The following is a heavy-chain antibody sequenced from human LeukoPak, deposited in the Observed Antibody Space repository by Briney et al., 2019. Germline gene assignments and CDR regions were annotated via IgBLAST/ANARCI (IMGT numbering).Heavy chain of an antibody. Sequence: ASVKVSCKASGYTFTSYYMHWVRQVPGQGLEWMGIINPSGGSTSYAQKFQGRVTMTRDTSTSTVYMELSSLRSEDTAVYYCARDNIVVVPAAMGYNWFDPWGQGTLVTVSS. V-gene: IGHV1-46*01. D-gene: IGHD2-2*01. CDR3: ARDNIVVVPAAMGYNWFDP. CDR1: GYTFTSYY. J-gene: IGHJ5*02. CDR2: INPSGGST.